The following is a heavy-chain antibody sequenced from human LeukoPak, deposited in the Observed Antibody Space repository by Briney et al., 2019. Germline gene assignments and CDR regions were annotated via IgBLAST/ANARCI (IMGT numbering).Heavy chain of an antibody. CDR2: ISWSGTTI. J-gene: IGHJ3*02. Sequence: GGSLRLSXAASGLTFSSYEMNWVRQAPGRGLEWVSYISWSGTTIYYADSVKGRFTLSRDNAKNSLYLQMNSLRVEDAAVYYCARGRSGGLVDAFDIWGQGTMVTVSS. CDR3: ARGRSGGLVDAFDI. D-gene: IGHD3-16*01. V-gene: IGHV3-48*03. CDR1: GLTFSSYE.